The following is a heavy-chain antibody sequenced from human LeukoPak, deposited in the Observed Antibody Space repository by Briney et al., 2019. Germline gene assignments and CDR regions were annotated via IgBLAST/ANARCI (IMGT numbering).Heavy chain of an antibody. D-gene: IGHD1-26*01. CDR2: ISASGGTP. Sequence: GGSLRLSCAASGFIFSSCAMSWVRQAPGKGLEWVSTISASGGTPYLADSVKGRFTISRDNSKNTLYLQMNSLRAEDTAVYYCAAYSGSSPGGDYWGQGTLVTVSS. V-gene: IGHV3-23*01. CDR1: GFIFSSCA. CDR3: AAYSGSSPGGDY. J-gene: IGHJ4*02.